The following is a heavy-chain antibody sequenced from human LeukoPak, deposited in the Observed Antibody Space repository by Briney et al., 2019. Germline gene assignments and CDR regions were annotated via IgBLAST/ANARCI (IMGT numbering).Heavy chain of an antibody. CDR2: IWYDGSNK. Sequence: GGSLRLSCAASGFTFSSYGMYWVRQAPGKGLEWVAVIWYDGSNKYYADSVKGRFTTSRDNSKNTLYLQMNSLRAEDTAVYYCARSPMPSSSWGLTYYYYMDVWGKGTTVTVSS. CDR3: ARSPMPSSSWGLTYYYYMDV. J-gene: IGHJ6*03. D-gene: IGHD6-6*01. V-gene: IGHV3-33*01. CDR1: GFTFSSYG.